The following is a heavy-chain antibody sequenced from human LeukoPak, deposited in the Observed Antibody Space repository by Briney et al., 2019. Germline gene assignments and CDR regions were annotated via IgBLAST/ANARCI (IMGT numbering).Heavy chain of an antibody. Sequence: SETLSLTCTVSGASINTYYWSWIRQPAGKGLEWIGRIGPNYYSGSTKYSPSLKSRVTMSVDTSKNQFYLTLTSVTAADTAVYYCARGGDGYYDYWFFDLWGRGTLVTVSS. V-gene: IGHV4-4*07. CDR1: GASINTYY. CDR2: IGPNYYSGST. D-gene: IGHD5-24*01. J-gene: IGHJ2*01. CDR3: ARGGDGYYDYWFFDL.